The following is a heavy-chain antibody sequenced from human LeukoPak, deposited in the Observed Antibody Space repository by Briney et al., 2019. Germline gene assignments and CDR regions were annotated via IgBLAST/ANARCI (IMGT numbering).Heavy chain of an antibody. Sequence: ASVKVSCKASGYTFTSYDINWVRQATGQGLEWMGWMNPNSGNTGYAQKFQGRVTITRNTSISTAYMELSSLRSEDTAVYYCLITGMTWEDIDYWGQGTLVTVSS. D-gene: IGHD1-20*01. CDR1: GYTFTSYD. V-gene: IGHV1-8*03. J-gene: IGHJ4*02. CDR2: MNPNSGNT. CDR3: LITGMTWEDIDY.